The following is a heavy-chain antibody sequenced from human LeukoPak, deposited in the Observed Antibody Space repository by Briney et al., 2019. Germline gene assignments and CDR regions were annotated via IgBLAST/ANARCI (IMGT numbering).Heavy chain of an antibody. V-gene: IGHV3-23*01. D-gene: IGHD6-19*01. J-gene: IGHJ6*03. CDR3: AKCSGWFVRGKDYYYYYMDV. Sequence: GGTLRLSCAASGFTFSSYGMGWVRQAPGKGLEWVSAISGSGGSTYYADSVKGRFTISRDNSKDTLYLQMNSLRAEDTAVYYCAKCSGWFVRGKDYYYYYMDVWGKGTTVTVSS. CDR1: GFTFSSYG. CDR2: ISGSGGST.